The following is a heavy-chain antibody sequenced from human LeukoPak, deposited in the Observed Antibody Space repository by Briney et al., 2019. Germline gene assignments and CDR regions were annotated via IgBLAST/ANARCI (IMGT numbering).Heavy chain of an antibody. CDR3: AREYCSGGRCQYYFDY. D-gene: IGHD2-15*01. CDR2: ISSDGGSP. CDR1: GFTFSSYA. Sequence: PGGSLRLSCAASGFTFSSYAMHWVHQAPGKGLEYVSGISSDGGSPFHVNSVKGRFTISRDNSKDTLYLQMGSLRAEDMAVYYCAREYCSGGRCQYYFDYWGQGTLVTVSS. V-gene: IGHV3-64*01. J-gene: IGHJ4*02.